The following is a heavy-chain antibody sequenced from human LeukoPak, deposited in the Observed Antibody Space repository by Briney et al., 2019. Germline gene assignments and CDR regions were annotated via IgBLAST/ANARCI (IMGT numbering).Heavy chain of an antibody. Sequence: GASVKVSCKASGYTFTSYGISWVRQAPGQGLEWMGWISAYNGNTNYPQKLQGRVTMTTDTSTSTAYMELRSLRSDDTAVYYCARDYQTVTTPRSGWFDPWGQGTLVTVSS. CDR2: ISAYNGNT. V-gene: IGHV1-18*01. D-gene: IGHD4-17*01. J-gene: IGHJ5*02. CDR1: GYTFTSYG. CDR3: ARDYQTVTTPRSGWFDP.